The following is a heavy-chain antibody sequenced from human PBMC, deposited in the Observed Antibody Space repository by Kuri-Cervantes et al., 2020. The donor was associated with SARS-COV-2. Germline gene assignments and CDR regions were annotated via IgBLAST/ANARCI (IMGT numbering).Heavy chain of an antibody. Sequence: SETLSLTCTVSGYSISSGYYWGWIRQPPGKGLEWIGSIYHSGSTYYNPSLKSRVTISVDTSKNQFSLKLSSVTAADTAVYNCARTKRSTVVTPSVPYFDYWGQGTLVTVSS. D-gene: IGHD4-23*01. CDR3: ARTKRSTVVTPSVPYFDY. CDR1: GYSISSGYY. V-gene: IGHV4-38-2*02. J-gene: IGHJ4*02. CDR2: IYHSGST.